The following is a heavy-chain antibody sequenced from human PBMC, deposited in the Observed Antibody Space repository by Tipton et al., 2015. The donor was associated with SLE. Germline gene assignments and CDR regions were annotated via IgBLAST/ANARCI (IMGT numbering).Heavy chain of an antibody. Sequence: TLSLTCAVSGGSISGHYWSWIRQPPGRGLEWIGYLYYTGITDYNPSLKSRVTISVDTSKNQFSLKLRSVTAADTAVYFCARYYCTTTRRYYFDYWGRGTLVTVSS. CDR1: GGSISGHY. J-gene: IGHJ4*02. CDR2: LYYTGIT. CDR3: ARYYCTTTRRYYFDY. V-gene: IGHV4-59*11. D-gene: IGHD2-2*01.